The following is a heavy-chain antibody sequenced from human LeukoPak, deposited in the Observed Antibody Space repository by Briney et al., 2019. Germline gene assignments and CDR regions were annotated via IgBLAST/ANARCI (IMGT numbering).Heavy chain of an antibody. CDR2: ISTNGGRT. D-gene: IGHD3-16*01. CDR1: GFTFSSYA. V-gene: IGHV3-64*01. CDR3: ARERRGDDAFDL. J-gene: IGHJ3*01. Sequence: AGGSLRLSCAASGFTFSSYAMHWVRQAPGKGLEYVSTISTNGGRTYYANSVKGRFTISRDNSKNTVYLQMGSLRAEDMAVYYCARERRGDDAFDLWGQGTMVTVSS.